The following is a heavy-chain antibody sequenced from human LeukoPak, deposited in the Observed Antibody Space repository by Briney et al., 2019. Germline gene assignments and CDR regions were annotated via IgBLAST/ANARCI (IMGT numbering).Heavy chain of an antibody. D-gene: IGHD3-22*01. CDR3: ARTPPYYYDSSGYYYYFDY. V-gene: IGHV4-34*01. CDR1: GGSFSGYY. J-gene: IGHJ4*02. Sequence: SETLSLTCAVYGGSFSGYYWSWIRQPPGKGLEWIGEINHSGSTNYNPSLKSRVTISVDTSKNQFSLKLSSVTAADTAVYCCARTPPYYYDSSGYYYYFDYWGQGTLVTVSS. CDR2: INHSGST.